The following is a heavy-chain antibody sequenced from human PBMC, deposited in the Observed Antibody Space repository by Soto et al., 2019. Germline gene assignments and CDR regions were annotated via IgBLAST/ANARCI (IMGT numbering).Heavy chain of an antibody. CDR3: ARALTGYGMDV. V-gene: IGHV1-18*01. CDR2: ITNYNGNT. Sequence: QVQLVQSGVEVREPGASVKVSCKAVRYIFTNYGVSWVRQAPGQGLEWMGWITNYNGNTEYAQKFQGRVTMTTDASTSTAYMELGSLRXDDTAIYYCARALTGYGMDVWGQGTTVTVSS. CDR1: RYIFTNYG. J-gene: IGHJ6*02.